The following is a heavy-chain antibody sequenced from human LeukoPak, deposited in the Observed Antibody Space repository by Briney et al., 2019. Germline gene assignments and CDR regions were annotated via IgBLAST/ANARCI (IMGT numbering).Heavy chain of an antibody. Sequence: GGSLRLSCAASGFTFSSYAMSWVRQAPGKGLEWVSAISGSGGSTYYADSVKGRFTISRDNSKNTLYLQMNSLRAEDTAVYYCAKDRGVELNWLSLDAFDIWGQGTMVTVSS. CDR3: AKDRGVELNWLSLDAFDI. CDR1: GFTFSSYA. D-gene: IGHD3-9*01. V-gene: IGHV3-23*01. CDR2: ISGSGGST. J-gene: IGHJ3*02.